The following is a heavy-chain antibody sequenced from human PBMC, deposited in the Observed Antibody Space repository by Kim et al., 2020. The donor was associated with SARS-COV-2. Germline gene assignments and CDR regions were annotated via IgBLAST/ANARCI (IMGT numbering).Heavy chain of an antibody. J-gene: IGHJ4*02. D-gene: IGHD2-15*01. CDR3: AKAGGAGRSRSPHDY. Sequence: DSRKGRFTISRDNAKNTLYRQMNSLRAEDTAVYYRAKAGGAGRSRSPHDYWGQGTLVTVSS. V-gene: IGHV3-23*01.